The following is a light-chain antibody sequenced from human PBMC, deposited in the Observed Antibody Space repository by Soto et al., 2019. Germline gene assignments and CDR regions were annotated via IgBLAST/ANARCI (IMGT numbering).Light chain of an antibody. J-gene: IGKJ1*01. CDR2: DAS. CDR3: QQYNNWPPWT. Sequence: IEMTQSPATLSVSLGERATLSCRASQSISSKLAWYQRRPGQAPRLLIYDASTRASGVPARFSGSGSGTEFTLTISSLQSEDFAVYYCQQYNNWPPWTCGQGTKVEIK. V-gene: IGKV3-15*01. CDR1: QSISSK.